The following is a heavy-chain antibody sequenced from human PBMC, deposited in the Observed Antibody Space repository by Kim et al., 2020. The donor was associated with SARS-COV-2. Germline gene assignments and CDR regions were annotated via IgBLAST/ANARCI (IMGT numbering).Heavy chain of an antibody. J-gene: IGHJ6*02. V-gene: IGHV3-74*01. D-gene: IGHD3-16*01. Sequence: GGSLRLSCAASGFTFSSYWMHWVRQAPGKGLVWVSRINSDGSSTSYADSVKGRFTISRDNAKNTLYLQMNSLRAEDTAVYYCAGTGLYGPYYYYGMDVWGQGTTVTVSS. CDR1: GFTFSSYW. CDR3: AGTGLYGPYYYYGMDV. CDR2: INSDGSST.